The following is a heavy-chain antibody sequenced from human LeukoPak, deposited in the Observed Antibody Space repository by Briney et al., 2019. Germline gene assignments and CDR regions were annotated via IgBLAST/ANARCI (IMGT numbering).Heavy chain of an antibody. J-gene: IGHJ4*02. Sequence: GGSLRLSCAASGFTFSSYWMSWVRQAPGKGLEWVANIKQDGSEKYYVGSVKGRFTISRDNAKNSLYLQMNSLRAEDTAVYYCGREAATGGGALDYWGQGTLVTVSS. CDR3: GREAATGGGALDY. CDR1: GFTFSSYW. D-gene: IGHD6-13*01. CDR2: IKQDGSEK. V-gene: IGHV3-7*01.